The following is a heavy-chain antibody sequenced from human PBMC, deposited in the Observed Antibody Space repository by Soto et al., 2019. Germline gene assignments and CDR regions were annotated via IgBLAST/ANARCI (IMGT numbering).Heavy chain of an antibody. CDR3: ARPLVVAARGHYYYGMAV. CDR1: GFTFSSYG. D-gene: IGHD2-15*01. V-gene: IGHV3-33*01. Sequence: QVQLVESGGGVVQPGRSLRLSCAASGFTFSSYGMHWVRHSPGKGLEWVAIVWNDGSNKYYADSVKGRFSISRDNSKNTLYLQMNSLRAEATAVYYCARPLVVAARGHYYYGMAVWGQGTTVTVSS. J-gene: IGHJ6*02. CDR2: VWNDGSNK.